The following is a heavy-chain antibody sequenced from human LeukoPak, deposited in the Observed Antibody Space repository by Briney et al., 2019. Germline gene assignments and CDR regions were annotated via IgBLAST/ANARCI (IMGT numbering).Heavy chain of an antibody. CDR1: GFTFSDYY. Sequence: GGSLRLSCAASGFTFSDYYMSWIRQAPGKGLEWVSYISSSSSYTNYADSVKGRFTISRDNAKNSLYLQMNSLRAEDTAVYYRARAATYYDILTGAPGYYGMDVWGQGTTVTVSS. D-gene: IGHD3-9*01. CDR2: ISSSSSYT. J-gene: IGHJ6*02. V-gene: IGHV3-11*05. CDR3: ARAATYYDILTGAPGYYGMDV.